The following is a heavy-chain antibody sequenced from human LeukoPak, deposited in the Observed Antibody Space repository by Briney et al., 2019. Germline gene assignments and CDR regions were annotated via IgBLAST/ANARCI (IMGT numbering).Heavy chain of an antibody. D-gene: IGHD3-16*02. Sequence: SETLSLTCTVSGGSISSGGYYWSWIRQHPGKGLEWIGYIYYSGSTNYNPSLKSRVTISVDTSKNQFSLKLSSVTAADTAVYYCARENYDYVWGSYRPGSVYYGVDVWGQGTTVTVSS. J-gene: IGHJ6*02. CDR2: IYYSGST. CDR3: ARENYDYVWGSYRPGSVYYGVDV. CDR1: GGSISSGGYY. V-gene: IGHV4-61*08.